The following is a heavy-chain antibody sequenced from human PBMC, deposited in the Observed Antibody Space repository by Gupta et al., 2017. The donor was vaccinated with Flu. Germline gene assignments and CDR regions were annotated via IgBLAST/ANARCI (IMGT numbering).Heavy chain of an antibody. CDR3: AKDPGSSGDGIDF. V-gene: IGHV3-9*01. Sequence: FDDYGMHWVRQAPGKGLEWVSLISWNSGVIGDADSVKGRFTISRDNAKNSLYLQMNSLRAEDTALYYCAKDPGSSGDGIDFWGQGTLVTVSS. CDR1: FDDYG. J-gene: IGHJ3*01. CDR2: ISWNSGVI. D-gene: IGHD1-26*01.